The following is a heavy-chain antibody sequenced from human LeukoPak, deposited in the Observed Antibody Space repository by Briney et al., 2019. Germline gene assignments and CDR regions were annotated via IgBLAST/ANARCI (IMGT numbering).Heavy chain of an antibody. CDR2: ISSRSSYI. CDR1: GFTFSSYS. CDR3: AKGAMHYYDSSGYNYFDY. J-gene: IGHJ4*02. V-gene: IGHV3-21*04. Sequence: GGSLRLSCAASGFTFSSYSMNWVRQAPGKGLEWVSSISSRSSYIYHADSVKGRFTISRDNAKNSLYLQMNSLRAEDTAVYYCAKGAMHYYDSSGYNYFDYWGQGTLVTVSS. D-gene: IGHD3-22*01.